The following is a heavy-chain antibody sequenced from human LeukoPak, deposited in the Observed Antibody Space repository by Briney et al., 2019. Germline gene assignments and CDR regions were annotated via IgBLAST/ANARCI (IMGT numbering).Heavy chain of an antibody. CDR1: GFTVSSNY. D-gene: IGHD1-26*01. CDR3: ARDSGSHHGAFDI. V-gene: IGHV3-53*01. Sequence: GGSLRLSCAASGFTVSSNYMSWVRQAPGKGLEWVSVIYDGGSTYYADSVKGRFTISRDNSKNTLYLQMNSLRAEDTAVYYCARDSGSHHGAFDIWGQGTMVTVSS. CDR2: IYDGGST. J-gene: IGHJ3*02.